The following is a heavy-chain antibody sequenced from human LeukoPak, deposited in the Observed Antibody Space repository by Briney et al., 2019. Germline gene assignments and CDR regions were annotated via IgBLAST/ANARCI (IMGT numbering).Heavy chain of an antibody. CDR2: ISYDGSNK. CDR1: GFTFSSYG. V-gene: IGHV3-30*18. J-gene: IGHJ6*02. D-gene: IGHD4-17*01. CDR3: AKDNYGDYNYYYYGMDV. Sequence: GGSLRLSCAASGFTFSSYGMHWVRQAPGKGLEWVAVISYDGSNKYYADSVKGRFTISRDNPKNSLYLQMNSLRAEDTAVYYCAKDNYGDYNYYYYGMDVWGQGTTVTVSS.